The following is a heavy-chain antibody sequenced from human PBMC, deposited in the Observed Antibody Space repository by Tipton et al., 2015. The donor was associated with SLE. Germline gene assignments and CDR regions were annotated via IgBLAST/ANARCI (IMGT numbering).Heavy chain of an antibody. J-gene: IGHJ6*02. D-gene: IGHD4-11*01. Sequence: SLRLSCAASGFTFSSYGMHWVRQAPGKGLEWVAVIWYDGSNKYYADSVKGRFTISRDNSKNTLYLQMNSLRAEDTAVYYCARQDYRGYYYYGLDVWGQGTTVTVSS. CDR2: IWYDGSNK. CDR3: ARQDYRGYYYYGLDV. V-gene: IGHV3-33*08. CDR1: GFTFSSYG.